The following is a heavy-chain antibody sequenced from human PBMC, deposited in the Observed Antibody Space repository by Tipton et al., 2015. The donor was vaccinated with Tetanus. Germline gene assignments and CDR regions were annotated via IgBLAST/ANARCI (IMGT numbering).Heavy chain of an antibody. CDR2: IYSSGGA. D-gene: IGHD3-3*01. Sequence: TLSLTCIVSGGSMRSYYWSWIRQPPGKGLEWIGHIYSSGGARYNPSLKSRTTMSVDRSKSQFSLEVNSVTATDTAVYYCAAQIIPTDRGGWFDPWGQGTLVTVSS. V-gene: IGHV4-59*08. J-gene: IGHJ5*02. CDR1: GGSMRSYY. CDR3: AAQIIPTDRGGWFDP.